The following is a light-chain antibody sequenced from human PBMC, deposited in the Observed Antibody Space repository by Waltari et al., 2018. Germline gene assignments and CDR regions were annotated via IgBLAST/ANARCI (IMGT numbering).Light chain of an antibody. CDR2: WAS. CDR3: QQYYSSSSIT. CDR1: QWVLHSVNNKTY. Sequence: DIVMTQSPDSLAVSLGERATINCKSSQWVLHSVNNKTYLAWYQQTPGQPPKLLIYWASTRESGVPDRISGSGSGTDFTLTISSLQPEDVAVYFCQQYYSSSSITFGQGTRLEIK. J-gene: IGKJ5*01. V-gene: IGKV4-1*01.